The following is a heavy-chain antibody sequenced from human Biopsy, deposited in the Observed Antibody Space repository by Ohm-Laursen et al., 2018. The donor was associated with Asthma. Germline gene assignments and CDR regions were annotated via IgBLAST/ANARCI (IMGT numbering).Heavy chain of an antibody. V-gene: IGHV1-3*01. CDR1: GYTFTSNA. CDR2: LNPVNGNT. Sequence: ASVKVSCKVSGYTFTSNAIHWMRQAPGQSLEWMVWLNPVNGNTKYSQQFQGRVTITRDTSASTAYMELSSLTSEDTAVFYCAREVGATRYDPWGQGTLVTVSS. CDR3: AREVGATRYDP. J-gene: IGHJ5*02. D-gene: IGHD1-26*01.